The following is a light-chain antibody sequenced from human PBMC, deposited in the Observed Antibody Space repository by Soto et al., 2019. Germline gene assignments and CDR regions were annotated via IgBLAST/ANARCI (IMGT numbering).Light chain of an antibody. CDR1: SSDVGGYNY. J-gene: IGLJ1*01. CDR2: EVS. Sequence: QSALTQPPSASGSPGQSVTISCTGTSSDVGGYNYVSWYQQHPGKAPKLMIYEVSKRPSGVPDRFSGSKSGNTASLTVSGPQAEDEADYYCSSYAGSNNLLYVFGTGTKLTVL. V-gene: IGLV2-8*01. CDR3: SSYAGSNNLLYV.